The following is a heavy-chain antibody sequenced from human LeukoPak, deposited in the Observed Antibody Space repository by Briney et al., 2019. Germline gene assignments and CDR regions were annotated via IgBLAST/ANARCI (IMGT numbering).Heavy chain of an antibody. V-gene: IGHV4-34*01. Sequence: PSETLSLTCAVYGGSFNDYYWNWIRQPPGKGLEWIGEINLRGSTTYNPSLKSRVTISLDESKNQFSLKLRSVTAADTAVYYCASEYYYDTSGYYSLASWGQGHLVTVSS. CDR2: INLRGST. J-gene: IGHJ4*02. CDR1: GGSFNDYY. CDR3: ASEYYYDTSGYYSLAS. D-gene: IGHD3-22*01.